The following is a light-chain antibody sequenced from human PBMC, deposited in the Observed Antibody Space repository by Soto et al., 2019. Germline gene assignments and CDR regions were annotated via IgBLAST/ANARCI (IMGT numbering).Light chain of an antibody. CDR1: TSDVGGYDY. CDR2: EVR. J-gene: IGLJ1*01. CDR3: TSYRTTTPYV. Sequence: QSALTQPASVSGSPGQSITISCTGTTSDVGGYDYVSWYQQHPGKGPKLLIYEVRNRPSGVSNRFSGSKSGNTASLTISGLQTDDEADYYCTSYRTTTPYVFGTGTKVTAL. V-gene: IGLV2-14*01.